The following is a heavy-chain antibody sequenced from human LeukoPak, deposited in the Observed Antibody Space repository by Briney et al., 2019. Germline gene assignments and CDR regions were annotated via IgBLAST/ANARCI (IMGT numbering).Heavy chain of an antibody. D-gene: IGHD3-22*01. J-gene: IGHJ4*02. CDR2: LSGSGTTT. V-gene: IGHV3-23*01. CDR1: GFTFSDYA. Sequence: PGGSLRVSCAASGFTFSDYAMSWVRQVPGKRLEWVSTLSGSGTTTFYANSVKGRFTISRDSSKNTLYLQMNSLRAADTALYYCTKDYDTVGYYSSDYWGQGTLVTVSS. CDR3: TKDYDTVGYYSSDY.